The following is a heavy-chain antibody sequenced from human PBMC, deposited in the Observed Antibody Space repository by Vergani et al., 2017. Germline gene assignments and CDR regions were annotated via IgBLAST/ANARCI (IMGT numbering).Heavy chain of an antibody. CDR2: ISGSGGST. CDR3: AKDQGYSRSSVVDDAFDI. V-gene: IGHV3-23*01. D-gene: IGHD6-6*01. J-gene: IGHJ3*02. Sequence: EVQLLESGGGLVQPGGSLRLSCAASGFTFSSYAMSWVRQAPGKGLEWVSAISGSGGSTYYADSVKGRFTISRDNSKNTLYLQMNSLRAEDTAVYYCAKDQGYSRSSVVDDAFDIWGQGTMVTVSS. CDR1: GFTFSSYA.